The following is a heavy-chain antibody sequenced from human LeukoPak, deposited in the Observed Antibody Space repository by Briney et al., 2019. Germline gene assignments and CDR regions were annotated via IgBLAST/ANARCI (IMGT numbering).Heavy chain of an antibody. Sequence: PGGSLRLSCAASGFTFSSYGMHRVRQAPGKGLEWVAVIWYDGSNKYYADSVKGRFTISRDNSKNTLYLQMNSLRAEDTAVYYRARASPNYYDFWSGQGGLDYWGQGTLVTVSS. CDR2: IWYDGSNK. CDR3: ARASPNYYDFWSGQGGLDY. V-gene: IGHV3-33*01. D-gene: IGHD3-3*01. J-gene: IGHJ4*02. CDR1: GFTFSSYG.